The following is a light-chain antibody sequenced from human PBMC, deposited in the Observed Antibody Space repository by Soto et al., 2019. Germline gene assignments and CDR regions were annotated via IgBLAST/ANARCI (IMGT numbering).Light chain of an antibody. Sequence: SALTQPASVSGSPGQSITISCTGTSSDVGDYKYVSWYQQHPGKAPKLVISEVSNRPSGISNRFSGSKSGNTASLTISGLQAEDEADYYCSSYTTIFTYVFGTGTKSPS. CDR3: SSYTTIFTYV. V-gene: IGLV2-14*01. CDR1: SSDVGDYKY. CDR2: EVS. J-gene: IGLJ1*01.